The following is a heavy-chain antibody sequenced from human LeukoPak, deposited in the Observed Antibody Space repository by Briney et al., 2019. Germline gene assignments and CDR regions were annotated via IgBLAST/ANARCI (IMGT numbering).Heavy chain of an antibody. CDR1: GFTFSVYW. CDR3: ARISYDSSGFYQGY. D-gene: IGHD3-22*01. CDR2: IKQDASEK. J-gene: IGHJ4*02. V-gene: IGHV3-7*01. Sequence: GGSLRLSCAASGFTFSVYWMTWVRQAPGKGLEGVGNIKQDASEKYYVDAVKGRFTISRDNDKNSLYLQMNSLRAEDMAVYYCARISYDSSGFYQGYWGQGTLVTVSS.